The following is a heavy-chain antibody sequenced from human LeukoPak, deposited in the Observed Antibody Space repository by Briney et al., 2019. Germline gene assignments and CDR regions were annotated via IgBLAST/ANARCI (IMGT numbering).Heavy chain of an antibody. D-gene: IGHD3-10*01. J-gene: IGHJ4*02. CDR1: GFTFSTYP. Sequence: GGSLRLSCAASGFTFSTYPMNWVRQAPGKGLEWISHIRGSGTTDYADSVKGRFTISRDNAKNSLYLQMNSLRAEDTAVYYCARDLRGSLDYWGQGTLVTVSS. CDR2: IRGSGTT. V-gene: IGHV3-69-1*01. CDR3: ARDLRGSLDY.